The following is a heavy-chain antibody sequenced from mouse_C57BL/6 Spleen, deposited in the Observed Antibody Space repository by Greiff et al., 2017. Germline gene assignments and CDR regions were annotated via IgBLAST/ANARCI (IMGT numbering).Heavy chain of an antibody. CDR3: ARNPSSPWFAY. CDR1: GYTFTSYW. D-gene: IGHD1-1*01. Sequence: QVQLQQPGAELVRPGSSVKLSCKASGYTFTSYWMDWVKQRPGQGLEWIGNIYPSDSETHYNQKFKDKATLTVDKSSSTAYMQLSSLTSEDSAVYYCARNPSSPWFAYWGQGTLVTVSA. CDR2: IYPSDSET. V-gene: IGHV1-61*01. J-gene: IGHJ3*01.